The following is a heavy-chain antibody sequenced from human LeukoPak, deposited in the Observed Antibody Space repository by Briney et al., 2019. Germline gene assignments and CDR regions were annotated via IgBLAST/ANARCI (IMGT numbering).Heavy chain of an antibody. CDR2: INPSGGST. V-gene: IGHV1-46*01. D-gene: IGHD5-18*01. CDR3: ARDIQLWLGYYYYMDV. Sequence: ASVKVSCKASGYTFTSYYMHWVRQAPGQGLEWMGIINPSGGSTSYAQKFQGRVTMTRDMSTSTVYMELSSLRSEDTAVYYCARDIQLWLGYYYYMDVWGKGTTVTVSS. CDR1: GYTFTSYY. J-gene: IGHJ6*03.